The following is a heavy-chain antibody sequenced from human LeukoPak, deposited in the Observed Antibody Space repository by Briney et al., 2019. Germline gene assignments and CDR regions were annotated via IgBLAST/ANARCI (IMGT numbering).Heavy chain of an antibody. D-gene: IGHD1-26*01. CDR3: GRGYSGSYFDP. V-gene: IGHV4-59*01. CDR1: GGSISSYY. J-gene: IGHJ5*02. CDR2: IYYSGST. Sequence: SETLSLTCTVSGGSISSYYWSWIRQPPGKGLEWIGYIYYSGSTNYNPSLKSRVTISVDTSKNQFSLKLSSVTAAATAVYYCGRGYSGSYFDPWGQGTLVTVSS.